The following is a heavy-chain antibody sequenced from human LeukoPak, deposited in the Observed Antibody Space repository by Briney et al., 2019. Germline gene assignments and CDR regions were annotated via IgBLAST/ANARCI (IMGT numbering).Heavy chain of an antibody. CDR1: GFTFSSYA. CDR2: ISYNGGNK. CDR3: AKPPEVGATVGYFDY. Sequence: PGGSLRLSCAASGFTFSSYAMHWVRQAPGKGLEWVAVISYNGGNKFYADSVKGRFTISRDNSKNTLYLRMNSLRAEDTAVYYCAKPPEVGATVGYFDYWGQGTLVTVSS. V-gene: IGHV3-30-3*02. J-gene: IGHJ4*02. D-gene: IGHD1-26*01.